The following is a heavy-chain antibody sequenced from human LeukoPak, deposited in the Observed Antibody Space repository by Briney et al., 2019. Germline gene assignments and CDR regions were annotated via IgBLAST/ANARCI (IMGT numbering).Heavy chain of an antibody. D-gene: IGHD5-24*01. Sequence: GGSLRLSRAASVFTFTNAWWTWVRQAPGKGLEWVGRIKSKSDGEKTAYAPPVKGRFIISREDSKNTLYLQMTRLKTEDTDVTNCNTAYIEARPCGQGTLVT. J-gene: IGHJ5*02. CDR3: NTAYIEARP. CDR2: IKSKSDGEKT. V-gene: IGHV3-15*01. CDR1: VFTFTNAW.